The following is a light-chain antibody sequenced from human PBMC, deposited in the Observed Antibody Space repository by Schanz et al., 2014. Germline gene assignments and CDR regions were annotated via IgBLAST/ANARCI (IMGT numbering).Light chain of an antibody. Sequence: EIVLTQSPATLSLSPGERATLSCRASQSVSSNLAWYRQKPGQAPRLIIHGASSRATGIPDRISGSGSGTDFTLTISSLEPEDFAVYYCQQRGDNWPVTFGPGTKVDIK. CDR3: QQRGDNWPVT. CDR2: GAS. J-gene: IGKJ3*01. CDR1: QSVSSN. V-gene: IGKV3-11*01.